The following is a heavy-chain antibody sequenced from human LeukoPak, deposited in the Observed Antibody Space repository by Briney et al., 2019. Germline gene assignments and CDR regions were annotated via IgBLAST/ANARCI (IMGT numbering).Heavy chain of an antibody. D-gene: IGHD3-22*01. V-gene: IGHV3-48*02. J-gene: IGHJ4*02. CDR1: GFTFSSYS. CDR2: ISSSGSTI. Sequence: GGSLRLSCAASGFTFSSYSMNWVRQAPGKGLEWVSYISSSGSTIYYADSVKGRFTISRDSAKNSLYLHMNSLRDEDTAVYYCARGVGYYYDSSGFYYFDYWGQGTLVTVSS. CDR3: ARGVGYYYDSSGFYYFDY.